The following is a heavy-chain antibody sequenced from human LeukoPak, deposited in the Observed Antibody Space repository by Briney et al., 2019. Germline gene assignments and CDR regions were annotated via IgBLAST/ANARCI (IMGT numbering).Heavy chain of an antibody. J-gene: IGHJ4*02. V-gene: IGHV3-30*02. CDR2: IRYDGSNK. CDR1: GFTFSSYG. CDR3: ARGAAKKDYCSGGSCSTY. D-gene: IGHD2-15*01. Sequence: PGGSLRLSCAASGFTFSSYGMHWVRQAPGKGLEWVAFIRYDGSNKYYADSVKGRFTISRDNAKNSLYLQMNSLRVEDTAVYYCARGAAKKDYCSGGSCSTYWGQGTLVTVSS.